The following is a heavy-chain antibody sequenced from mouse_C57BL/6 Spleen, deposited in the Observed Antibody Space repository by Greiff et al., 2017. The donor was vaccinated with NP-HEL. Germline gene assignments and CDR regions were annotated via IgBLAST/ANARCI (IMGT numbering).Heavy chain of an antibody. CDR3: AIVRGEYYFGY. Sequence: VQLQQSGAELARPGASVKLSCKASGYTFTSYGISWVKQRTGQGLEWIGEIYPRSGNTYYNEKFKGKATLTADKSSSTEYMELRSLTSEDSAVYFCAIVRGEYYFGYWGQGTTLTVSS. J-gene: IGHJ2*01. V-gene: IGHV1-81*01. CDR2: IYPRSGNT. CDR1: GYTFTSYG. D-gene: IGHD1-1*01.